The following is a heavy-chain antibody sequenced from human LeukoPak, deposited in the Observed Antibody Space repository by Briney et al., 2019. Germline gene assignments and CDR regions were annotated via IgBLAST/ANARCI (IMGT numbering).Heavy chain of an antibody. D-gene: IGHD3-3*01. CDR1: GYTFTSYY. CDR2: INPSGGST. V-gene: IGHV1-46*01. CDR3: ARDLDYDFWSGTYFDY. J-gene: IGHJ4*02. Sequence: ASVKVSCKASGYTFTSYYMHWVRQAPGRGLEWMGMINPSGGSTSYAQKFQGRVTMTRDTSTSTVYMELSSLRSEDTAVYYCARDLDYDFWSGTYFDYWGQGTLVTVSS.